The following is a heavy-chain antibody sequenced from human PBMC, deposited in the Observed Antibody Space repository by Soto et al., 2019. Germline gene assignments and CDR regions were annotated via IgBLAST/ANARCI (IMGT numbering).Heavy chain of an antibody. CDR1: DGSISSGGYY. J-gene: IGHJ6*02. Sequence: PLDTLSLTWTVSDGSISSGGYYCSRNSQHPGKGLEWIGYIYYSGSTYYNPSLKSRVTISVDTSKNQFSLKLSSVTASDSALYYCARGKYSSPRGGLDVWGQGTPVTVSS. CDR3: ARGKYSSPRGGLDV. V-gene: IGHV4-31*02. CDR2: IYYSGST. D-gene: IGHD4-4*01.